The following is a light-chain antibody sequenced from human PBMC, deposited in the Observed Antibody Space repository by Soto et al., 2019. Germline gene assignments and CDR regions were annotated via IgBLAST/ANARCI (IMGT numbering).Light chain of an antibody. V-gene: IGKV3-20*01. Sequence: EIVLTQSPGTLSLSPGERATLSCRASQSVSSSYVAWYQKKPCQAPRLIIYDASSRATGIPDRFTGSGSGTDFTLTISRLEPEDFAVYYWQQYGSSPLTFGGGTKVEIK. CDR1: QSVSSSY. CDR2: DAS. J-gene: IGKJ4*01. CDR3: QQYGSSPLT.